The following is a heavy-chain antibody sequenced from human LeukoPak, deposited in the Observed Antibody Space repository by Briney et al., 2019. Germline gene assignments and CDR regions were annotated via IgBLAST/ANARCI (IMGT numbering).Heavy chain of an antibody. J-gene: IGHJ4*02. D-gene: IGHD2-2*01. CDR2: IYPGDSDT. CDR1: GYSFTSYW. Sequence: GESLKISCXGSGYSFTSYWIGWVRQMPGKGLEWMGIIYPGDSDTRYSPSFQGQVTISADKSISTAYLQWSSLKASDTAMYYCARIVVPAAITSGFDYWGQGTLVTVSS. V-gene: IGHV5-51*01. CDR3: ARIVVPAAITSGFDY.